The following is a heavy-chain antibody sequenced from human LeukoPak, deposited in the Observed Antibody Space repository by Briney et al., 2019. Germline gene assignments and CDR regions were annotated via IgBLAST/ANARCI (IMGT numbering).Heavy chain of an antibody. CDR2: IYYSGST. V-gene: IGHV4-39*01. J-gene: IGHJ6*03. D-gene: IGHD2/OR15-2a*01. CDR1: GGSISSSNYF. Sequence: PSETLSLTCTVSGGSISSSNYFWGWIRQPPGKGLEWIGSIYYSGSTYYNPSLKSRVTISVDASKNQLSLKLSSVTAADTAVYFCARPLSYYYYVDVWGTGTTVTVSS. CDR3: ARPLSYYYYVDV.